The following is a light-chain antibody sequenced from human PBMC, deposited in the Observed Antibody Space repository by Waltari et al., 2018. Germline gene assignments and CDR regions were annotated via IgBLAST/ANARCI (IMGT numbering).Light chain of an antibody. Sequence: CRGSQNIRTWLAWYQQIPGKAAKLLIYRASSLESGVPSRFSGGRSGTEFTLTISSLQPDDFAIYYCQQYNSSPWTFGQGTKVEI. J-gene: IGKJ1*01. V-gene: IGKV1-5*03. CDR1: QNIRTW. CDR2: RAS. CDR3: QQYNSSPWT.